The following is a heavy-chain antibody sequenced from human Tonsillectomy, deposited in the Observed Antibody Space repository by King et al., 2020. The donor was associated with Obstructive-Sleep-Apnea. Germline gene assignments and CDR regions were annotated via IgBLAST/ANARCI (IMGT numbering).Heavy chain of an antibody. Sequence: VQLQESGPGLVKPSQTLSLTCTVSGGSISSGGYYWSWIRQHPGKGLEWIGYIYFSGKTYYNPSLKSRVTISVDTSKNHFSLRLTSVTAADTAAYYCARDVYECSGGSCYLSIDYWDQGTLLTVSS. CDR2: IYFSGKT. CDR3: ARDVYECSGGSCYLSIDY. J-gene: IGHJ4*02. V-gene: IGHV4-31*03. CDR1: GGSISSGGYY. D-gene: IGHD2-15*01.